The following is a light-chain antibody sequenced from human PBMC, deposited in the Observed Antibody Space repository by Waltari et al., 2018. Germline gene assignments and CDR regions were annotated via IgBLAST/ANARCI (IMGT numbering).Light chain of an antibody. CDR3: QQYNGYPYT. CDR2: EAS. CDR1: QSIGSS. J-gene: IGKJ2*01. V-gene: IGKV1-5*03. Sequence: DIQMTQSPSTLSASVGDRVTIPCRASQSIGSSLAWYQQKPGKAPKVVIYEASSLESGVPSRFSGSGSGTEFTLTISSLQPDDLATYYCQQYNGYPYTFGQGTKLEI.